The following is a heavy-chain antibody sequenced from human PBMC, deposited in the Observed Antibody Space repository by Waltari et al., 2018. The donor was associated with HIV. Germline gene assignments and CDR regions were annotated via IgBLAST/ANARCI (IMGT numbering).Heavy chain of an antibody. D-gene: IGHD4-17*01. CDR3: ARDYGDYEAVDLGPDY. J-gene: IGHJ4*02. Sequence: QVQLVQSGAEVKKPGASVKVSCKASGYTFTRYGISWVRPAPGQGLEWMGWISAYNGNTNYAQKLQGRVTMTTDTSTSTAYMELRSLRSDDTAVYYCARDYGDYEAVDLGPDYWGQGTLVTVSS. CDR1: GYTFTRYG. V-gene: IGHV1-18*01. CDR2: ISAYNGNT.